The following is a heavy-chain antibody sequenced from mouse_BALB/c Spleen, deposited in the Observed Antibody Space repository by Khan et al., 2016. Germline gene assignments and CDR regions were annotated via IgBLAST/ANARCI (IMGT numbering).Heavy chain of an antibody. Sequence: VQLQQPGAELVKPGASVKLSCTASGFNIKDTHIHWVRQRPEQGLEWIGRIDPAHGNTKYDPRFPGKAAITSDTSSNTANLHLSSLTSEDPDVYYCAGHSVVSYDYWGQGTTLTVSS. D-gene: IGHD3-1*01. CDR3: AGHSVVSYDY. V-gene: IGHV14-3*02. CDR1: GFNIKDTH. J-gene: IGHJ2*01. CDR2: IDPAHGNT.